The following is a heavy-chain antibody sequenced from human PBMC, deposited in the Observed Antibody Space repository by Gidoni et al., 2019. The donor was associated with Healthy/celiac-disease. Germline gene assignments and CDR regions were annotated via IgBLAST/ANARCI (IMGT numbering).Heavy chain of an antibody. D-gene: IGHD3-22*01. CDR2: IIPIFGTA. Sequence: QVQLVQSGAEVKKPGSSVKVSCKASGGTFSSYAISWVRQAPGPGLEWMGGIIPIFGTANYAQKFQGRVTITADESTSTAYMELSSLRSEDTAVYYCARGERYYYDSSGYYYFDYWGQGTLVTVSS. V-gene: IGHV1-69*01. CDR1: GGTFSSYA. J-gene: IGHJ4*02. CDR3: ARGERYYYDSSGYYYFDY.